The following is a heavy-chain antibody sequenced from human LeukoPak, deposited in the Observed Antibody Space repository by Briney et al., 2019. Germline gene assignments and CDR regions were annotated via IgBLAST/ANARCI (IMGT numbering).Heavy chain of an antibody. D-gene: IGHD3-16*02. CDR2: IYTSGST. CDR1: GGSISSYY. J-gene: IGHJ5*02. Sequence: PSETLSLTCTVSGGSISSYYWSWIRQPAGKGLEWIGRIYTSGSTNYNPSLKSRVTISVDTSKSQFSLKLSSVTAADTAVYYCARGWYDYVWGSYRRYNWFDPWGQGTLVTVSS. V-gene: IGHV4-4*07. CDR3: ARGWYDYVWGSYRRYNWFDP.